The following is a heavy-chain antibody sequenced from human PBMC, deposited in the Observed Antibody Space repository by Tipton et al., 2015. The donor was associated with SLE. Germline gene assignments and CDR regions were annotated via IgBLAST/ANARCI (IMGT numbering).Heavy chain of an antibody. V-gene: IGHV4-38-2*02. CDR3: ARDRWVANGDGSFDI. D-gene: IGHD1-1*01. Sequence: TLSLTCSVSDYSISSGYYWGWVRQPPGKGLEWVGSIYHSGSTNYNPSLKSRVTISVDTSKNHFSLKLSCVAAAATAVYYCARDRWVANGDGSFDIWGQVTMFTVSS. CDR2: IYHSGST. CDR1: DYSISSGYY. J-gene: IGHJ3*02.